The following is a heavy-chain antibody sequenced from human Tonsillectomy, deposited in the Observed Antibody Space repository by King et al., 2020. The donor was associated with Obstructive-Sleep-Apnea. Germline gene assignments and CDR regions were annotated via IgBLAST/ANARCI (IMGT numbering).Heavy chain of an antibody. J-gene: IGHJ3*02. D-gene: IGHD2-21*02. V-gene: IGHV4-39*07. CDR3: ARALGDSAAFDI. Sequence: QLQESGPGLVKPSETLSLTCTVSGGSISSSSYYWGWIRQPPGKGLEWIGSIYYSGSTYYNPSLKSRVTISVDTSKNQFSLKLSSVTAADTAVYYCARALGDSAAFDIWGQGTMVTVS. CDR2: IYYSGST. CDR1: GGSISSSSYY.